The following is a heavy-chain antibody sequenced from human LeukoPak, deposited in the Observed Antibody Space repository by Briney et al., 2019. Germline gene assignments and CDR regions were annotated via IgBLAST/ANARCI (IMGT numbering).Heavy chain of an antibody. CDR2: ISGGTT. CDR3: AKSVYHSGNY. Sequence: PGGSLRLSCAASGFSISTYGMRWVRQAPRKGLEGVSSISGGTTYYADSANGRFTISRDNSKNTESLQLNSLRAEDTSVSYCAKSVYHSGNYWGQGTLVTVSS. V-gene: IGHV3-23*01. CDR1: GFSISTYG. D-gene: IGHD3-10*01. J-gene: IGHJ4*02.